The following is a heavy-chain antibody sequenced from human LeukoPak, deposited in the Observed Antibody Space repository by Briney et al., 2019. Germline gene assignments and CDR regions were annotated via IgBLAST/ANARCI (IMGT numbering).Heavy chain of an antibody. CDR3: ATIRQTYYDILTGSYYFDY. CDR1: GYTLTELS. CDR2: FDPEDGET. Sequence: ASVKVSCKVSGYTLTELSMHWVRQAPGKGLEWMGGFDPEDGETIYAQKFQGRVTLTEDTSTDTAYMELSSLRFEDTAVYYCATIRQTYYDILTGSYYFDYWGQGTLVTVSS. D-gene: IGHD3-9*01. J-gene: IGHJ4*02. V-gene: IGHV1-24*01.